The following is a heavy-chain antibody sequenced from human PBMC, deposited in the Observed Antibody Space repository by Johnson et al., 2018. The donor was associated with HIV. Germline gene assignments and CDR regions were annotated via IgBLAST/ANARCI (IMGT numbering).Heavy chain of an antibody. CDR1: GFTFSDYY. Sequence: QVQLVESGGGLVKPGGSLRLSCAASGFTFSDYYMTWIRQAPGKGLEWVSYISSSGSTIYYADSVQGRSTISRDNAKDSLYLQMNSLRAEDTAVYYCARDEAAASFPTRAFDIWGQGTMVTVSS. J-gene: IGHJ3*02. D-gene: IGHD6-13*01. V-gene: IGHV3-11*04. CDR2: ISSSGSTI. CDR3: ARDEAAASFPTRAFDI.